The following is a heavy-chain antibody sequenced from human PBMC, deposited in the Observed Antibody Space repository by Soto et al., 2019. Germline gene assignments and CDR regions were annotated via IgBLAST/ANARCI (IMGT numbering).Heavy chain of an antibody. J-gene: IGHJ5*02. D-gene: IGHD2-2*01. Sequence: SETLSLTCTVSGGSINSRDYYWSWIRQPPGKGLEWIGYIYYHGGAYSNPSLRGRVTISVDTSKNQFSLKLSSVAAADTAVYYCAREYHTNGWFDPWGQGTPVTVSS. V-gene: IGHV4-30-4*01. CDR3: AREYHTNGWFDP. CDR2: IYYHGGA. CDR1: GGSINSRDYY.